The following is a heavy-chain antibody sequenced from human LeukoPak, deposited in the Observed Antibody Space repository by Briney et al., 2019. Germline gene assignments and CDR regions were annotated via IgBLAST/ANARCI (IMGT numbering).Heavy chain of an antibody. V-gene: IGHV1-2*02. CDR1: GYTFTGYY. CDR2: INPNSGGT. Sequence: GASVKVSCKASGYTFTGYYMHWVRQASGQGLEWMGWINPNSGGTNYAQKFQGRVTMTRDTSISTAYMELSRLRSDDTAVYYCARPVYYCSGGSCYTSYFDYWGQGTLVTVSS. D-gene: IGHD2-15*01. J-gene: IGHJ4*02. CDR3: ARPVYYCSGGSCYTSYFDY.